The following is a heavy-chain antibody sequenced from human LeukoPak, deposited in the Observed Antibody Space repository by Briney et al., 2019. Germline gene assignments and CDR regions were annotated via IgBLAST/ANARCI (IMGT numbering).Heavy chain of an antibody. CDR3: AKDSVFGSGSYYRANWFDS. V-gene: IGHV3-23*01. CDR2: ISGSGSNT. CDR1: GFTFSSYA. D-gene: IGHD3-10*01. J-gene: IGHJ5*01. Sequence: PGGSLRLSCAASGFTFSSYAMSWVRQAPGKGLEWVSAISGSGSNTYYADSVKGRFTISRDDSKNTLNLQMNSLRAEDTAVYYCAKDSVFGSGSYYRANWFDSWGQGTLVTVSS.